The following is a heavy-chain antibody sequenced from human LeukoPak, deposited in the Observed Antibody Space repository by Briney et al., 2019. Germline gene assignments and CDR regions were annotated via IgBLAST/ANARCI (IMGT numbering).Heavy chain of an antibody. Sequence: GGSLRLSCAASGFTFSSYGMHWVRQAPGKGLEWVAFIRYDGSNIYYAESVKGRFTISRDNSKNTLYLQMNSLRAEDTAVYLCAKDSVYRGSQMDAFDIWGQGTMVTVSS. V-gene: IGHV3-30*02. J-gene: IGHJ3*02. CDR3: AKDSVYRGSQMDAFDI. CDR1: GFTFSSYG. D-gene: IGHD1-26*01. CDR2: IRYDGSNI.